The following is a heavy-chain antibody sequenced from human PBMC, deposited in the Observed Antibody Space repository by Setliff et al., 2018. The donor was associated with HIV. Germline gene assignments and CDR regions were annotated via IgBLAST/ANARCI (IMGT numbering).Heavy chain of an antibody. Sequence: SVKVSCKASGYTFTSYGISWVRQAPGQGLEWMGWISAYNGNINYAQKVQGRVTMTTDTSTSTAYMELRSLRSDDTAVYYCARAEAVAHLYPWGQGTLVTVSS. CDR2: ISAYNGNI. CDR3: ARAEAVAHLYP. J-gene: IGHJ5*02. CDR1: GYTFTSYG. D-gene: IGHD6-19*01. V-gene: IGHV1-18*01.